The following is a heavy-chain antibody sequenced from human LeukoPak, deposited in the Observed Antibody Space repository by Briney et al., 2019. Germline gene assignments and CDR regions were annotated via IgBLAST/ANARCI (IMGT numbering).Heavy chain of an antibody. V-gene: IGHV4-4*07. J-gene: IGHJ4*02. D-gene: IGHD6-6*01. CDR3: ACTDYSSSPLSY. Sequence: PSETHSLTCTVSGDSINSACWSWMRQPAGKGLEYIGRIYTSGSTNYNPSLRSRVTISVDTSKNQFSLKLSSVTAADTAVYYCACTDYSSSPLSYCDEGILVTVSS. CDR2: IYTSGST. CDR1: GDSINSAC.